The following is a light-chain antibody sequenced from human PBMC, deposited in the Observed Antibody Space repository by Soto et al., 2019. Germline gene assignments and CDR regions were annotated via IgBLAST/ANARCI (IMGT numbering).Light chain of an antibody. CDR2: ANT. Sequence: QSVLTQPPSVSGAPGQRVTISCTGSSSNIGAGFHVHWYQQLPGTAPKLLIYANTNRPSGVPDRFSGSKSGTSASLAITGLQAEDEADYYCQSYDSSSWVFGGGTQLTV. CDR3: QSYDSSSWV. CDR1: SSNIGAGFH. J-gene: IGLJ3*02. V-gene: IGLV1-40*01.